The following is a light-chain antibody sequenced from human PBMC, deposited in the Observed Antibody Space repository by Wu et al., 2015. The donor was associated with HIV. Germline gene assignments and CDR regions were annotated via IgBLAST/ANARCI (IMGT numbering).Light chain of an antibody. Sequence: IVLTQSPDTLSLSPGETAILSCRASQIIPSSHLAWYQQKPGQAPRLLMYGASRKATGIPDRFSGYMSAATDFTLAIFRLQPEDSAVYFCQHYGDSQLTFGRGTKVEI. CDR1: QIIPSSH. V-gene: IGKV3-20*01. CDR2: GAS. J-gene: IGKJ3*01. CDR3: QHYGDSQLT.